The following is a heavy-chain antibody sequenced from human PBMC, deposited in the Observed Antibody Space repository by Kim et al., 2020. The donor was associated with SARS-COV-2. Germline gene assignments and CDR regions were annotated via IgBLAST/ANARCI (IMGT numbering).Heavy chain of an antibody. CDR3: TTFRRGH. J-gene: IGHJ4*02. Sequence: GGSLRLSCAASGFTFNDAWMTWVRQPPGKGLEWVGHIKSKTDGGTTDYAAPGKGRVTISRDDSKNTLYLQVNSLRTEDTAVSDCTTFRRGHWGQGTLVTVSS. D-gene: IGHD6-25*01. CDR1: GFTFNDAW. CDR2: IKSKTDGGTT. V-gene: IGHV3-15*01.